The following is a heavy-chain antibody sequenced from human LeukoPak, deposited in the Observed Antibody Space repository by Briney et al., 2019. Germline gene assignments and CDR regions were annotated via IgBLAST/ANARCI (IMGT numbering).Heavy chain of an antibody. J-gene: IGHJ4*02. CDR1: GYTFSNYG. D-gene: IGHD3-3*01. Sequence: ASVKVSCKASGYTFSNYGISWVRQAPGQGLEWMGWISAYNGNTNYAQKLQGRVSMTTDTSTSTAYMELRSLRSDDTAVYYCARGPGDYYAFWSGYLTIDYWGQGTLVTVSS. V-gene: IGHV1-18*01. CDR2: ISAYNGNT. CDR3: ARGPGDYYAFWSGYLTIDY.